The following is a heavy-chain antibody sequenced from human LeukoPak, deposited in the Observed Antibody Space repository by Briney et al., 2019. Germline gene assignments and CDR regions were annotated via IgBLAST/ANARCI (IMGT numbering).Heavy chain of an antibody. CDR2: IYSGGST. Sequence: GGSLRLSCAASELSVGSNYMTWVRQAPGKGLEWVSLIYSGGSTYYADSVKGRFTISRDNSKNTLYLQMNSLRAEDTAVYYCAKDILGFGEIPYYYYMDVWGKGTTVTISS. CDR3: AKDILGFGEIPYYYYMDV. D-gene: IGHD3-10*01. CDR1: ELSVGSNY. V-gene: IGHV3-66*01. J-gene: IGHJ6*03.